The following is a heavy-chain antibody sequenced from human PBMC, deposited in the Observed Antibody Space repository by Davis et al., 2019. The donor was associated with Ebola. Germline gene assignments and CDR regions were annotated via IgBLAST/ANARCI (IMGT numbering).Heavy chain of an antibody. J-gene: IGHJ4*02. CDR3: SKGIYLLDY. Sequence: GESLKISCAASGFTFSSYGMHWVRQAPGKGLEWVAVISYDGSNKYYADSVKGRFSISRDNSKNTLFLQINGLRAEDTALYYCSKGIYLLDYWGQGTLVTVSS. CDR2: ISYDGSNK. D-gene: IGHD5/OR15-5a*01. CDR1: GFTFSSYG. V-gene: IGHV3-30*18.